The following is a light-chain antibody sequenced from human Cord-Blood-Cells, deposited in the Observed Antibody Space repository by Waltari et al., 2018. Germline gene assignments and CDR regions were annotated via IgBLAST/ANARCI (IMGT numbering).Light chain of an antibody. Sequence: QSALTQPASVSGSPGQSITISCTGTSSEVGGYNYVSWYQQHPGKAPKLMIYDVSNRPSGVSNRFSGSKSGTPASLTISGLQAEDEADYYCSSYTSSSTWVFGGGTKLTVL. CDR3: SSYTSSSTWV. CDR2: DVS. J-gene: IGLJ3*02. V-gene: IGLV2-14*03. CDR1: SSEVGGYNY.